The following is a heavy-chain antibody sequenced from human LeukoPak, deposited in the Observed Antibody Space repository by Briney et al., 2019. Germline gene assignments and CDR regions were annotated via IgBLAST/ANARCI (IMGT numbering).Heavy chain of an antibody. CDR3: ARDQDYYDSSGYYLIFDY. CDR2: ISSSSSYI. D-gene: IGHD3-22*01. CDR1: GFTFSRYS. J-gene: IGHJ4*02. V-gene: IGHV3-21*01. Sequence: GGSLILSCAASGFTFSRYSMNWVRQAPGKGLEWVSSISSSSSYIYYADSVKGRFTISRDNAKNSLYLQMNSLRAEDTAVYYCARDQDYYDSSGYYLIFDYWGQGTLVTVSS.